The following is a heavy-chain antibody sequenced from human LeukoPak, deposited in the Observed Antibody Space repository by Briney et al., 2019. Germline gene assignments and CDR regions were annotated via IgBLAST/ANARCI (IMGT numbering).Heavy chain of an antibody. J-gene: IGHJ4*02. Sequence: RSSETLSLTCTVSGGSISSYYWSWIRQPPGKGLEWIGYIYYSGSTNYNPSLKSRVTISVDTSKNQFSLKLSSVTAADTAVYYCARERGPKQLGYFFDYWGQGTLVTVSS. CDR1: GGSISSYY. CDR2: IYYSGST. D-gene: IGHD6-13*01. CDR3: ARERGPKQLGYFFDY. V-gene: IGHV4-59*01.